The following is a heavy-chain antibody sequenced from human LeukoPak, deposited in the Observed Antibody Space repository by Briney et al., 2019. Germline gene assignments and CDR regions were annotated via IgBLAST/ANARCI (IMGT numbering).Heavy chain of an antibody. Sequence: ASVKVSCKASGYTFTGYYMHWVRQAPGQGLEWMGWINPNSGGTNYAQKFQGRVTMTRDTSISTAYMEPSRLRSHDTAVYYCARDYYDSSGPIDHWGQGTLVSVSS. J-gene: IGHJ5*02. CDR1: GYTFTGYY. V-gene: IGHV1-2*02. CDR3: ARDYYDSSGPIDH. D-gene: IGHD3-22*01. CDR2: INPNSGGT.